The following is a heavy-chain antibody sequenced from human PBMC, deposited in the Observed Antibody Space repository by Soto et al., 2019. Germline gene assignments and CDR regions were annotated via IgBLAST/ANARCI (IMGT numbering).Heavy chain of an antibody. J-gene: IGHJ6*02. CDR1: GYTFSNYG. D-gene: IGHD5-18*01. CDR3: ARDPGFGFGYSYAFAMDV. CDR2: ISGYNGNT. V-gene: IGHV1-18*01. Sequence: QVQLVQSGAEVKKPGASVKVSCKASGYTFSNYGISWVRQGPGQGLEWMGWISGYNGNTHYEEKGQDRIKMNTDTSTSTTYLEMRSLRSDDTAVYFCARDPGFGFGYSYAFAMDVWGQGTTVTVSS.